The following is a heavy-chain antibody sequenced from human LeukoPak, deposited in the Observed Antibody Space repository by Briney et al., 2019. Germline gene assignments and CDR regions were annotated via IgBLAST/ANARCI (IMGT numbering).Heavy chain of an antibody. V-gene: IGHV4-4*02. D-gene: IGHD3-22*01. CDR3: ARDRGKDSSGYDAFDI. CDR2: IYHSGST. Sequence: SETLSLTCAVSGGSISSSNWWSWVRQLPGKGLEWIGEIYHSGSTNYNPSLKSRVTISVDKSKNQFSLKLSSVTAADTAVYYCARDRGKDSSGYDAFDIWGQGTMVTVSS. J-gene: IGHJ3*02. CDR1: GGSISSSNW.